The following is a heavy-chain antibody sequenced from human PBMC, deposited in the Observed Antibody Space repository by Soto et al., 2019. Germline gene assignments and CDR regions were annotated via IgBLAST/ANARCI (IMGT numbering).Heavy chain of an antibody. Sequence: SETLSLTCIVSGGSVSGHDYYWTWIRQPPGKGLDWIGYIFHSGTTSYNPSLKSRVTISVDTSKNQVSLRLNSVTAADTAVYYCAREPWGVVAATGSSWFVAWGQGTPATVYS. CDR1: GGSVSGHDYY. J-gene: IGHJ5*02. D-gene: IGHD2-15*01. CDR3: AREPWGVVAATGSSWFVA. V-gene: IGHV4-61*08. CDR2: IFHSGTT.